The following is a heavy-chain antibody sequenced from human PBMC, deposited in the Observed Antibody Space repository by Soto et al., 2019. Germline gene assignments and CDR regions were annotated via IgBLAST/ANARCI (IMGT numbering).Heavy chain of an antibody. J-gene: IGHJ3*02. CDR1: GGSISSGGYY. V-gene: IGHV4-31*03. D-gene: IGHD3-10*01. CDR2: IYYSGST. Sequence: QVQLQESGPGLVKPSQTLSLTCTVSGGSISSGGYYWSWIRQHPGKGLEWIGYIYYSGSTYYNPSLKFRVTISVDTSKNQYSLKLSSVTAADTAVYYCANYGSGSDDAFDIWGQGTMVTVSS. CDR3: ANYGSGSDDAFDI.